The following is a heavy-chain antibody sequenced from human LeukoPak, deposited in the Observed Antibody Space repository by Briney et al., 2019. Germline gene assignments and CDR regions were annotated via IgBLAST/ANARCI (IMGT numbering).Heavy chain of an antibody. CDR1: GGSISSYY. Sequence: TSETLSLTCTVSGGSISSYYWSWIRQPPGKGLEWIGYIYYSGSTNYNPSLKSRVTISVDTSKNQFSLKLSSVTAADTAVYYCARGPSSSWPTDYWGQGTLVTVSS. CDR3: ARGPSSSWPTDY. D-gene: IGHD6-13*01. J-gene: IGHJ4*02. V-gene: IGHV4-59*01. CDR2: IYYSGST.